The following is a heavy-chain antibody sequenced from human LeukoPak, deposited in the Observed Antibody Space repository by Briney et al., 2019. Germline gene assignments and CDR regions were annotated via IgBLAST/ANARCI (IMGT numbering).Heavy chain of an antibody. CDR3: ARLSSGWYSFDY. D-gene: IGHD6-19*01. Sequence: PGGSLRLSCAASGFTVSSNYMSWVRQAPGKGLEWVSVIYSGGSTYYADSVKGRITISRDNSKNTLYLQMNSLRAEDTAVYYCARLSSGWYSFDYWGQGTLVTVSS. V-gene: IGHV3-53*01. J-gene: IGHJ4*02. CDR1: GFTVSSNY. CDR2: IYSGGST.